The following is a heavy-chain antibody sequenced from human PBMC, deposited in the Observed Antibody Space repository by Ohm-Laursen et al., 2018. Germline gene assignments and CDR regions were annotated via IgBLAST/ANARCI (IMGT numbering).Heavy chain of an antibody. V-gene: IGHV4-59*07. CDR2: IYYSGST. Sequence: SDTLSLTCSVSGGSISTYYWSWIRQSPGKGLEWIGYIYYSGSTNYNPSLKSRVTISVDTSKNQFSLKLSSVTAADTAVYYCARGGASGWHDAFDIWGKGKMVTASS. J-gene: IGHJ3*02. CDR3: ARGGASGWHDAFDI. D-gene: IGHD6-19*01. CDR1: GGSISTYY.